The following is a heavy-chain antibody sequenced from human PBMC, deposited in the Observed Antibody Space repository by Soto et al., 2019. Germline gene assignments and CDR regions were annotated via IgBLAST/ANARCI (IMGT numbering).Heavy chain of an antibody. CDR3: ARSPNHYYYGFDV. CDR1: GGSVSSGTYF. Sequence: PSETLSLTCTVSGGSVSSGTYFWSWIRQSPGKRLEWIAYIYYSGSTNYNPSLKSRATISVDTSKSQVSLTLTSVTAADAAVYYCARSPNHYYYGFDVWGQGTTVT. CDR2: IYYSGST. J-gene: IGHJ6*02. V-gene: IGHV4-61*01.